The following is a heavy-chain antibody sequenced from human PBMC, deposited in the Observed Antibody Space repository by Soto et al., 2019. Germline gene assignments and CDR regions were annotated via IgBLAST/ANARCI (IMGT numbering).Heavy chain of an antibody. CDR1: GFTFSSYA. Sequence: GGSLRLSCAASGFTFSSYAMSWVRQAPGKGLEWVSAISGSGGSTYYADSVKGRFTISRDNSKNTLYLQMNSLRAEDTAVYYCANSPLGVVVVAAPNDDAFDIWGQGTMVTVSS. V-gene: IGHV3-23*01. CDR3: ANSPLGVVVVAAPNDDAFDI. CDR2: ISGSGGST. J-gene: IGHJ3*02. D-gene: IGHD2-15*01.